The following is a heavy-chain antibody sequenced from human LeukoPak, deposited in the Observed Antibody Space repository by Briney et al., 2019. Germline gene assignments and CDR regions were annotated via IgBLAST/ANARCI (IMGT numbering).Heavy chain of an antibody. CDR3: PGSARFNGSGRPNPPDN. J-gene: IGHJ2*01. CDR1: GFTFSSYG. CDR2: ISYDGSNK. D-gene: IGHD3-10*01. Sequence: GGSLRLSCAASGFTFSSYGMHWVRQAPGKGLEWVAVISYDGSNKYYADSVKGRFTISRDNSKNTLYLQMNSLRAEDTAVYYWPGSARFNGSGRPNPPDNGGR. V-gene: IGHV3-30*03.